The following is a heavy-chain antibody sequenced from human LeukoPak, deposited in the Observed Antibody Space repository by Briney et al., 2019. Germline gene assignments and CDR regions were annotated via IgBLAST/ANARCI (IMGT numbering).Heavy chain of an antibody. CDR3: AREGYYGSGSPPSLYFDY. V-gene: IGHV3-48*01. CDR1: GFTFSSSA. J-gene: IGHJ4*02. CDR2: ISSSGSAI. Sequence: PGGSLRLSCSASGFTFSSSAMHWVRQAPGKGLEWVSYISSSGSAIYYADSVKGRFTISRDNSRSTLYLQMHSLRPEDTAIYYCAREGYYGSGSPPSLYFDYWGQGTLVTVSS. D-gene: IGHD3-10*01.